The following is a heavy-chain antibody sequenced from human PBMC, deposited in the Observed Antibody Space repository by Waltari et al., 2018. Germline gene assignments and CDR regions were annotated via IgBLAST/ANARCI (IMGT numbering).Heavy chain of an antibody. Sequence: QVQLQESGPGLVKPSETLSLTCTVSGGSISSYYWSWIRQPPGKGREWIGYIYYSGSTTSNHSLKRRGTLTVDTAKNQFSLKLSSVTAADTAVYYCARVLRYFDWLLSGGGYGMDVWGQGTTVTVSS. J-gene: IGHJ6*02. CDR3: ARVLRYFDWLLSGGGYGMDV. CDR1: GGSISSYY. D-gene: IGHD3-9*01. CDR2: IYYSGST. V-gene: IGHV4-59*01.